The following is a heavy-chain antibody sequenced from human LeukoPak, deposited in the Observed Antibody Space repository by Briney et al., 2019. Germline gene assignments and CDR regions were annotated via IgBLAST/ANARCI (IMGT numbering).Heavy chain of an antibody. CDR1: GFTFSSYS. V-gene: IGHV3-30*03. CDR3: ARAPSLDYYGSGSYYAFDY. J-gene: IGHJ4*02. D-gene: IGHD3-10*01. Sequence: GGSLRLSCAASGFTFSSYSMNWVRQAPGKGLEWVAVISYDGSNKYYADSVKGRFTISRDNSKNTLYLQMNSLRAEDTAVYYCARAPSLDYYGSGSYYAFDYWGQGTLVTVSS. CDR2: ISYDGSNK.